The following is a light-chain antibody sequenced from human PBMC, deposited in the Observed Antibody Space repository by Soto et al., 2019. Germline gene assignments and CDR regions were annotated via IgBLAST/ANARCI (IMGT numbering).Light chain of an antibody. Sequence: QSVLTQPASVSGSPGQSITISCTGTSSDVRSYNLVSWYQQHPGKAPKLMIYEVSKRPSGVFNRFSGSKSGNTASLTISGLQAEDEADYYCCSYAGSSTFVFGTGTKVTVL. CDR2: EVS. V-gene: IGLV2-23*02. J-gene: IGLJ1*01. CDR3: CSYAGSSTFV. CDR1: SSDVRSYNL.